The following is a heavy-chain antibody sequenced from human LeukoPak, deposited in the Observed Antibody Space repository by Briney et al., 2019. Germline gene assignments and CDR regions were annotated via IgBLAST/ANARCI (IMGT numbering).Heavy chain of an antibody. Sequence: GGPLRLSCAASGFTFSSYGMHWVRQAPGKGLEWVAVISYDGSNKYYADSVKGRFTISRDNSKNTLYLQMNSLRAEDTAVYYCAREYTGYYYYYGMDVWGQGTTVTVSS. V-gene: IGHV3-30*03. CDR2: ISYDGSNK. J-gene: IGHJ6*02. CDR3: AREYTGYYYYYGMDV. CDR1: GFTFSSYG. D-gene: IGHD1-14*01.